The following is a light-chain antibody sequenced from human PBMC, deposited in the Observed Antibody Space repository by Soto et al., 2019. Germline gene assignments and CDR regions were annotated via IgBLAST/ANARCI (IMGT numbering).Light chain of an antibody. V-gene: IGLV2-14*03. CDR1: SSDVGAYDY. CDR3: ASHTTTNTRV. Sequence: LTQPASGTSVDVRWLAIICNGTSSDVGAYDYVSWYQQHPDRAPRLVIYEVSNRPSGVSNRFSGSKSVNTATLTISGLQAEDEADYYCASHTTTNTRVFGTGTKVTVL. J-gene: IGLJ1*01. CDR2: EVS.